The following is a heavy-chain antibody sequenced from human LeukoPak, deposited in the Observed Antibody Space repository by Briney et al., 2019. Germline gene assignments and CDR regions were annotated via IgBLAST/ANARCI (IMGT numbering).Heavy chain of an antibody. CDR3: ARGRCSGGSCYSPRYYYYMDV. V-gene: IGHV4-39*07. J-gene: IGHJ6*03. D-gene: IGHD2-15*01. Sequence: TSETLSLTCTVSGGSISSSSYYWGWIRQPPGKGLEWIGSIYYSGSTYYNPSLKSRVTISVDTSKNQFSLKLSSVTAADTAVYYCARGRCSGGSCYSPRYYYYMDVWGKGTTVTVSS. CDR1: GGSISSSSYY. CDR2: IYYSGST.